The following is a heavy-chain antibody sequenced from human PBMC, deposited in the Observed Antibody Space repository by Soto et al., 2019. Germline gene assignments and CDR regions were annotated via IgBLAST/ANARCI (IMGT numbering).Heavy chain of an antibody. V-gene: IGHV4-30-4*01. CDR2: IYDSGSS. CDR3: ARAKGSISGPKNFDY. Sequence: SETLSLTCTVSGASISSGDYFWSWIRQSPGKGLQWIGYIYDSGSSYYNPSLKSRVTMSVDTSKNQFSLKLTSVTAADTAVYYCARAKGSISGPKNFDYWGQGTLVTVSS. D-gene: IGHD2-8*02. J-gene: IGHJ4*02. CDR1: GASISSGDYF.